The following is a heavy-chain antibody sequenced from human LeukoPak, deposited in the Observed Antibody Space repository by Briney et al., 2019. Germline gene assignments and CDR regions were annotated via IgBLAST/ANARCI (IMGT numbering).Heavy chain of an antibody. Sequence: GASVKVSCKASGYTFTGYYMHWVRQAPGQGLEWMGWINPNSADTNYAQKFQGRVTMTRDTSISTAFMELSRLRSDDTAVYYCARSYYFGSGNEAFDIWGQGTMVTVSS. CDR1: GYTFTGYY. J-gene: IGHJ3*02. CDR3: ARSYYFGSGNEAFDI. CDR2: INPNSADT. V-gene: IGHV1-2*02. D-gene: IGHD3-10*01.